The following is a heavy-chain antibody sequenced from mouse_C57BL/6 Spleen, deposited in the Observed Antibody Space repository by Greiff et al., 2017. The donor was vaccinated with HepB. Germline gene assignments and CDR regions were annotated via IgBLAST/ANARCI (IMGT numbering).Heavy chain of an antibody. CDR3: ARRELSRGFAY. CDR1: GYAFSSSW. J-gene: IGHJ3*01. V-gene: IGHV1-82*01. D-gene: IGHD3-2*02. CDR2: IYPGDGDT. Sequence: VQLQQSGPELVKPGASVKISCKASGYAFSSSWMNWVKQRPGKGLEWIGRIYPGDGDTNYNGKFKGKATLTADKSSSTAYMQLSSLTSEDSAVYFCARRELSRGFAYWGQGTLVTVSA.